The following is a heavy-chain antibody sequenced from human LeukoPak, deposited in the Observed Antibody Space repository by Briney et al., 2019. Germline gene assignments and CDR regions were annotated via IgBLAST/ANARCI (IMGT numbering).Heavy chain of an antibody. CDR3: ARAIADWAPDAFDI. CDR2: IYYSGNT. J-gene: IGHJ3*02. CDR1: GGSISSSSYY. D-gene: IGHD3-9*01. V-gene: IGHV4-39*07. Sequence: PSETLSLTCTVSGGSISSSSYYWGWIRQPPGKGLEWIGSIYYSGNTFYNPSLKSRVTISVDTSKNQFSLKLSSVTAADTAVYYCARAIADWAPDAFDIWGQGTMVIVSS.